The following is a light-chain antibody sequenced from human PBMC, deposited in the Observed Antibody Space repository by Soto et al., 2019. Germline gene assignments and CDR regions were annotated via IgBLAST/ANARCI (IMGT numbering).Light chain of an antibody. CDR3: TSFAPGRIYV. V-gene: IGLV2-8*01. CDR1: SSDVGDYNY. Sequence: QSAPTQPPSASGSPGQSVTIPCTGTSSDVGDYNYVSWYQQHPGKVPKLLIYEVSKRPSGVPDRFSGSKSGNTASLTISGLQAEDEGDYYCTSFAPGRIYVFGSGTKVTVL. J-gene: IGLJ1*01. CDR2: EVS.